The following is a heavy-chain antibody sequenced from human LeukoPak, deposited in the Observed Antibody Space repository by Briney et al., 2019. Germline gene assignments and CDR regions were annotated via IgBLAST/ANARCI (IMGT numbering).Heavy chain of an antibody. CDR2: INHSGST. CDR1: GGSFRGYY. V-gene: IGHV4-34*01. J-gene: IGHJ4*02. Sequence: SETLSLTCAVYGGSFRGYYWSWIRQPPGKGLEWIGEINHSGSTNYNPSLKSRVTISVDTSKNQFSLKLSSVTAADTAVYYCATTGPGYWGQGTLVTVSS. CDR3: ATTGPGY.